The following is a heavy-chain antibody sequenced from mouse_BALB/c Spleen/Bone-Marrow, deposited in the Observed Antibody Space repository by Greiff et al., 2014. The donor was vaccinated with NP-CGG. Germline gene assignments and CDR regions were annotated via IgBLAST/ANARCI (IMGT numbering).Heavy chain of an antibody. CDR1: GFDFSGYW. D-gene: IGHD1-2*01. CDR3: ARPGYYGYQDV. J-gene: IGHJ1*01. Sequence: EVKLVESGGGLVQPGGSLKLSCAASGFDFSGYWMTWVRQAPGKGLEWIGEINPGSSTINYTPSLKDKFIISRDNAKNALYLQMSKVRSEDTALYYCARPGYYGYQDVWGAGTTVTVSS. CDR2: INPGSSTI. V-gene: IGHV4-1*02.